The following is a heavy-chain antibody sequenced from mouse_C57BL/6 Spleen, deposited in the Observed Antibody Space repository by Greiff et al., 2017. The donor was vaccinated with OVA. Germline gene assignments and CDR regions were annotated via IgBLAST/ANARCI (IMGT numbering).Heavy chain of an antibody. Sequence: ESGPGLVKPSQSLSLTCSVTGYSITSGYYWNWIRQFPGNKLEWMGYISYDGSNNYNPSLKNRISITRDTSKNQFFLKLNSVTIEDTATYYCARRGNGYLFDYWGQGTTLTVSS. J-gene: IGHJ2*01. D-gene: IGHD2-2*01. CDR2: ISYDGSN. CDR1: GYSITSGYY. V-gene: IGHV3-6*01. CDR3: ARRGNGYLFDY.